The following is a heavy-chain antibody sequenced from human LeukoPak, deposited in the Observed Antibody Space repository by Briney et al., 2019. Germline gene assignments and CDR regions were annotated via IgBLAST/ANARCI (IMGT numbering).Heavy chain of an antibody. CDR1: GYSISSGYY. V-gene: IGHV4-38-2*02. CDR3: ARAYSSSWYFNWFDP. D-gene: IGHD6-13*01. Sequence: SETLSLTCTVSGYSISSGYYWGWIRQPPGEGLEWIGNIYPSGTTYYNPSLKTRVTISVDTSKNQFSLKLSSVTAADTAVYFCARAYSSSWYFNWFDPWGQGTLVTVSS. CDR2: IYPSGTT. J-gene: IGHJ5*02.